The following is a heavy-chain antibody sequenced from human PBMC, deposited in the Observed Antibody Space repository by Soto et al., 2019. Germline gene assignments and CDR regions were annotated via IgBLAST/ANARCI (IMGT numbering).Heavy chain of an antibody. V-gene: IGHV4-30-4*01. D-gene: IGHD5-18*01. CDR2: IYYSGST. Sequence: PAETLSLTCTVSGGSISSGDYYWSWIRQPPGKGLERIGYIYYSGSTYYNPSLKSRVTISVDTSKNQFSLKLSSVTAADTAVYYCAREIRGYSYGYDYYYGMDVWGQGTTVTVSS. CDR1: GGSISSGDYY. CDR3: AREIRGYSYGYDYYYGMDV. J-gene: IGHJ6*02.